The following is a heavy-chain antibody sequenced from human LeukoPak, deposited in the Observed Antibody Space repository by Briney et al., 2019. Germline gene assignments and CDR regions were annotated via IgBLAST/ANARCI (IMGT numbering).Heavy chain of an antibody. J-gene: IGHJ4*02. Sequence: GGSLRLSCAASGFTFSSYSMNWVRQAPGKGLEWVSSISSSSSYIYYADSVKGRFTISRDNTKNSLYLQMNSLRVEDTAVFYCARDQYDTWSRRGNFDSWGQGTLVIVSS. CDR1: GFTFSSYS. V-gene: IGHV3-21*04. D-gene: IGHD3-3*01. CDR2: ISSSSSYI. CDR3: ARDQYDTWSRRGNFDS.